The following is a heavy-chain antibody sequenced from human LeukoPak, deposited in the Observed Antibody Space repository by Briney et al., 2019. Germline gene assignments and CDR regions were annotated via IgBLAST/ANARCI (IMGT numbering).Heavy chain of an antibody. V-gene: IGHV3-9*01. Sequence: GGSLRLSCAASGFTFDDYTMHWVRQAPGKGLEWVSGISWNSATMVFAGSVRGRFTISRDNAKNSLYLQMNSLRADDTALYYCAKGGHSSSHYNHMNVCGQGTTVTVSS. CDR3: AKGGHSSSHYNHMNV. J-gene: IGHJ6*02. CDR1: GFTFDDYT. D-gene: IGHD3-22*01. CDR2: ISWNSATM.